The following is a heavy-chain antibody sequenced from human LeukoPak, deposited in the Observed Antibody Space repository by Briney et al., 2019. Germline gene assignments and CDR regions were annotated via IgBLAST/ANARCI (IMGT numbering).Heavy chain of an antibody. V-gene: IGHV3-23*01. Sequence: PGGSLRLSCVASRFTFSAHAMSWVRQAPGKGPEWVSAISGSGTTTHYADSVRGRFTISRDNSKNTLSLQMNSLRADDTATYYCAKESQAATCFDYWGQGTLVTVSS. J-gene: IGHJ4*02. CDR2: ISGSGTTT. D-gene: IGHD6-25*01. CDR3: AKESQAATCFDY. CDR1: RFTFSAHA.